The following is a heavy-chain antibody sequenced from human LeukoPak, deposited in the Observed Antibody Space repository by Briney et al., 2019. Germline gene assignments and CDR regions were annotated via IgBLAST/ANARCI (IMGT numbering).Heavy chain of an antibody. D-gene: IGHD6-13*01. J-gene: IGHJ4*02. V-gene: IGHV3-30*18. Sequence: GGSLRLSCAASGFTFSSYGMHWVRQAPGKGLEWVAVISYDGSNKYFADSVKGRFTISRDNSKNTLYLQMNSLRAEDTAVYYCAKAYSSSWHWFFDYWGQGTLVTVSS. CDR2: ISYDGSNK. CDR3: AKAYSSSWHWFFDY. CDR1: GFTFSSYG.